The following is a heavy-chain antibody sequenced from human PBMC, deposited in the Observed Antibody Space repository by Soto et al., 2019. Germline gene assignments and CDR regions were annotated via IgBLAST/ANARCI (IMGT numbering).Heavy chain of an antibody. V-gene: IGHV1-69*02. CDR3: ARATLGATTNALVY. CDR2: IIPILGIA. D-gene: IGHD1-26*01. CDR1: GGTFSSYT. Sequence: QVQLVQSGAEVKKPGSSVKVSCKASGGTFSSYTISWVRQAPGQGLEWMGRIIPILGIANYAQKFQGRVTITADKSTSTAYMELSSLRSEDTAVYYCARATLGATTNALVYWGQGTLVTVSS. J-gene: IGHJ1*01.